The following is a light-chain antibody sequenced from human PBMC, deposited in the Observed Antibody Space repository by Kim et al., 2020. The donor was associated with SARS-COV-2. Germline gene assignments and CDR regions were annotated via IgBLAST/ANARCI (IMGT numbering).Light chain of an antibody. J-gene: IGLJ3*02. CDR2: YDN. CDR1: SSNIGRNN. V-gene: IGLV1-44*01. CDR3: AAWDDGLRGRM. Sequence: QSVLTQPPSTSGNPGQRVTISCSGSSSNIGRNNVNWYQQLPGTAPKLLIYYDNQRPSGVPYRFSGSKSGTSASLAISGLQSEDEADYYCAAWDDGLRGRMFGGGTQLTVL.